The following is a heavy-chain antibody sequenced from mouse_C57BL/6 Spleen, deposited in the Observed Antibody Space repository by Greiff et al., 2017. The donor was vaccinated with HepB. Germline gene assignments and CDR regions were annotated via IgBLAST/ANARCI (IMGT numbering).Heavy chain of an antibody. CDR1: GYTFTSYW. D-gene: IGHD1-1*01. CDR3: ARRLTTVVARDAMDY. Sequence: QVQLKQPGAELVKPGASVKLSCKASGYTFTSYWMHWVKQRPGQGLEWIGMIHPNSGSTNYNEKFKSKATLTVDKSSSTAYMQLSSLTSEDSAVYYCARRLTTVVARDAMDYWGQGTSVTVSS. V-gene: IGHV1-64*01. CDR2: IHPNSGST. J-gene: IGHJ4*01.